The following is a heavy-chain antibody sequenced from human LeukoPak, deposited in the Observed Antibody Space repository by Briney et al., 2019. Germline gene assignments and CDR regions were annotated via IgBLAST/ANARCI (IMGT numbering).Heavy chain of an antibody. CDR3: ARTGKFDS. J-gene: IGHJ5*01. V-gene: IGHV3-30*03. Sequence: GGSLRLSCAASGFTFSSYGMHWVRQAPGKGLEWVAVISYDGSNKYYADSVKGRFTISRDNAKNSVYLQMNSLRAEDTAIYYCARTGKFDSWGQGTLVTVSA. CDR1: GFTFSSYG. CDR2: ISYDGSNK.